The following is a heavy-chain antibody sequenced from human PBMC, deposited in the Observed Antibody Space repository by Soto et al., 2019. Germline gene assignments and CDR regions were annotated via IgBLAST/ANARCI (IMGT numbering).Heavy chain of an antibody. CDR3: ARDRQQWLEPAGGALPF. CDR2: ISYAGNDN. CDR1: GFTLSSYV. D-gene: IGHD6-19*01. Sequence: QVQLVESGGGVVQPGRSLRLSCAASGFTLSSYVMHWVRQAPGKVLEWVARISYAGNDNYYADSVKGRFTISRDNSKKTLYLQMTSLRADDTAVYYCARDRQQWLEPAGGALPFWGQGTMVIVSS. J-gene: IGHJ3*01. V-gene: IGHV3-30-3*01.